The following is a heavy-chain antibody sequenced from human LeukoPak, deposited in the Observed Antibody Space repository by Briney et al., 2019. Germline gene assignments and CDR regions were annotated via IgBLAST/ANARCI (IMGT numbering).Heavy chain of an antibody. CDR2: INPKSGGT. V-gene: IGHV1-2*02. Sequence: ASVKVSCKASGYTFAGYYMHWVRQAPGQGLEWMGWINPKSGGTNYVEKFQGRVTMTSDTSISTAYMELRRLRTDDTAVYYCARVPPSALLWFGESVDYWGQGTLVTVSS. CDR3: ARVPPSALLWFGESVDY. D-gene: IGHD3-10*01. CDR1: GYTFAGYY. J-gene: IGHJ4*02.